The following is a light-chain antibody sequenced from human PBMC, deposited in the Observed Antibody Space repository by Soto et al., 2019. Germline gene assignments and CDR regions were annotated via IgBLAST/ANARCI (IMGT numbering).Light chain of an antibody. V-gene: IGKV3-11*01. CDR2: DAS. CDR3: QQRSNWPPFT. J-gene: IGKJ3*01. Sequence: EIVLTQSPATLSFSPGDRATLSCRASQSVSSYLAWYQQKPGQTPRLLIYDASNRATGIPARFSGSGSGTDFTLTISSLEPEDFAVDYCQQRSNWPPFTFGPGTKVDIK. CDR1: QSVSSY.